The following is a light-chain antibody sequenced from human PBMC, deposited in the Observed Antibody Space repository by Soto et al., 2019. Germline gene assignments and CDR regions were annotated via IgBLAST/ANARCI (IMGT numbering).Light chain of an antibody. CDR3: QQRSNWPLT. CDR2: DAS. Sequence: EIVLTQSPATLSLSPGERATLSCRASQSVSSYLAWYQQKPVQAPRLLIYDASNRATGIPARFSGSGSGTDFTLIISCVESEDFAVYYCQQRSNWPLTFGGGTKVESK. V-gene: IGKV3-11*01. J-gene: IGKJ4*01. CDR1: QSVSSY.